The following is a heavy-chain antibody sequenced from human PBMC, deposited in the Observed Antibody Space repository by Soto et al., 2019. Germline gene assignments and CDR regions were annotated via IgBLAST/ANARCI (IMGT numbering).Heavy chain of an antibody. CDR3: ARVSLCGGDCYAYDY. Sequence: GGSLRLSCAASGFTFSSYDMHWVRQATGKGLEWVSAIGTAGDTYYPGSVKGRFTISRENAKNSLYLQMNSLRAGDTAVYYCARVSLCGGDCYAYDYWGQGTLVTVSS. V-gene: IGHV3-13*01. CDR1: GFTFSSYD. J-gene: IGHJ4*02. D-gene: IGHD2-21*01. CDR2: IGTAGDT.